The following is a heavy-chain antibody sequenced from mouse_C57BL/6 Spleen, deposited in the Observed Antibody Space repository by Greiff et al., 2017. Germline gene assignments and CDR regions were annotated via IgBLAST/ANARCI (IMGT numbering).Heavy chain of an antibody. D-gene: IGHD2-5*01. J-gene: IGHJ2*01. CDR3: ARRGPYSNYEEGVDY. CDR1: GYTFTSYG. Sequence: VKLMESGAELARPGASVKLSCKASGYTFTSYGISWVKQRTGQGLEWIGEIYPRSGNTYYNEKFKGKATLTADKSSSTAYMELRSLTSEDSAVXFCARRGPYSNYEEGVDYWGQGTTLTVSS. CDR2: IYPRSGNT. V-gene: IGHV1-81*01.